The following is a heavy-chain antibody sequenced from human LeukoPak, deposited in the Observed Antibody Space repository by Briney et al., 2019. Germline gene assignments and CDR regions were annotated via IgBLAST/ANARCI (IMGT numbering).Heavy chain of an antibody. CDR2: INPNSGGT. J-gene: IGHJ4*02. Sequence: ASVKVSCKASGYTFTGNYMHWVGQAPGQGLEWMGWINPNSGGTNHAQKFQGRVTMTRDTSISTAYMELSRLRSDDTAVDYCAVGRALEADDYYGVYYFDYWGQGTLVSVSS. CDR3: AVGRALEADDYYGVYYFDY. V-gene: IGHV1-2*02. CDR1: GYTFTGNY. D-gene: IGHD3-10*01.